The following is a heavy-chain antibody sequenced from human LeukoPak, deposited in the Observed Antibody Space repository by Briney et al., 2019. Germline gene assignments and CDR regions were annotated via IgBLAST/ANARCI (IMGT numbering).Heavy chain of an antibody. CDR2: IRYDGSNK. CDR3: ARRAGDYSHPYDY. V-gene: IGHV3-30*02. J-gene: IGHJ4*02. CDR1: GFTFSSYG. D-gene: IGHD3-22*01. Sequence: GGSLRLSCAASGFTFSSYGMHWVRQAPGKGLEGVAFIRYDGSNKYYADSVKGRFTISRDNSKNTLYLQMNSLRAEDTAVYYCARRAGDYSHPYDYWGQGTLVTVSS.